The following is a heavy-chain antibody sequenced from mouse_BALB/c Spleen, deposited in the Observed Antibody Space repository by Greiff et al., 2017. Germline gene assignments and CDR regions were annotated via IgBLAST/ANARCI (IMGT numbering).Heavy chain of an antibody. V-gene: IGHV3-2*02. Sequence: EVKLQQSGPGLVKPSQSLSLTCTVTGYSITSDYAWNWIRQFPGNKLEWMGYISYSGSTSYNPSLKSRISITRDTSKNQFFLQLNSVTTEDTATYYCARESIDYYGSITWFAYWGQGTLVTVSA. CDR3: ARESIDYYGSITWFAY. CDR1: GYSITSDYA. D-gene: IGHD1-1*01. J-gene: IGHJ3*01. CDR2: ISYSGST.